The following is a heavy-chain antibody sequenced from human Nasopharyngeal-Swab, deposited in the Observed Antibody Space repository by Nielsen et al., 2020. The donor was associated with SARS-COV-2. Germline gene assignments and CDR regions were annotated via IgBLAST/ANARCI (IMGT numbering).Heavy chain of an antibody. CDR1: GGTFSSYA. D-gene: IGHD3-9*01. CDR2: IIPIFGTS. J-gene: IGHJ5*02. V-gene: IGHV1-69*13. Sequence: SVKVSCKASGGTFSSYAISWVRQAPGQGLEWMGVIIPIFGTSNYAQKLQGRVTITAEESTSTAYMELSSLRSEDTAVYYCARAGHGAYYDILTGRNWFDPWGQGTLVTVSS. CDR3: ARAGHGAYYDILTGRNWFDP.